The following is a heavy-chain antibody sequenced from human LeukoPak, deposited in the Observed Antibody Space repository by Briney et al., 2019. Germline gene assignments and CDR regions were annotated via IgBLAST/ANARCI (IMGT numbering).Heavy chain of an antibody. CDR2: TWYDDSNK. J-gene: IGHJ4*02. Sequence: QAGGSLRLSCAASGFIFNNYGMHWVRQAPGKGLAWVAFTWYDDSNKYYADSVKGRFTVSRDHSKNTLYLEMNSLRAEDTAVYYCARTDTLVRGVIIEPLDYRGQGTLVTVSS. CDR3: ARTDTLVRGVIIEPLDY. V-gene: IGHV3-33*01. D-gene: IGHD3-10*01. CDR1: GFIFNNYG.